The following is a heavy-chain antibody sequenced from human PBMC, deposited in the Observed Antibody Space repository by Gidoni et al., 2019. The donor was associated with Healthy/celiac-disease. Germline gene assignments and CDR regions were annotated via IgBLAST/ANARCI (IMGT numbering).Heavy chain of an antibody. CDR2: IYYSGST. CDR3: AGGYCSGGSCYAVAWQVDY. Sequence: VSGGSISSGGYYWSWIRQHPGKGLEWIGYIYYSGSTYYNPSLKSRVTISVDTSKNQFSLKLSSVTAADPAVYYCAGGYCSGGSCYAVAWQVDYWGQGTLVTVSS. J-gene: IGHJ4*02. D-gene: IGHD2-15*01. V-gene: IGHV4-31*02. CDR1: GGSISSGGYY.